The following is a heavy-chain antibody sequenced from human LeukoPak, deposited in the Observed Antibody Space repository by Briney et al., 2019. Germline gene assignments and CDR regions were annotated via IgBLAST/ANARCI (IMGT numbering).Heavy chain of an antibody. CDR2: VNHSGYT. Sequence: PSETLSLTCGVSGTSFSSYYWSWIRHPPGKGLEWIGEVNHSGYTNTNPPLKSRVTISVDTSNNQFSLRLSSVTAADTAVYFCARMTTGHDYWGQGTLVTVSS. D-gene: IGHD4-17*01. J-gene: IGHJ4*02. V-gene: IGHV4-34*01. CDR3: ARMTTGHDY. CDR1: GTSFSSYY.